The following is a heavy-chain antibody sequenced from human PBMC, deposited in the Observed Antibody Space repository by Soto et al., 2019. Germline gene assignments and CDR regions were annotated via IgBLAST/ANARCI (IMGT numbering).Heavy chain of an antibody. CDR2: ISGSGGST. CDR3: AKDQARDSSGYYSHFDY. D-gene: IGHD3-22*01. CDR1: GFTFSSYA. Sequence: GGSLRLSCAASGFTFSSYAMSWVRQAPGKGLEWVSAISGSGGSTYYADSVKGRFTISRENSKNPLYLQMNSLRAEDTAVYYCAKDQARDSSGYYSHFDYWGQGTLVTVSS. J-gene: IGHJ4*02. V-gene: IGHV3-23*01.